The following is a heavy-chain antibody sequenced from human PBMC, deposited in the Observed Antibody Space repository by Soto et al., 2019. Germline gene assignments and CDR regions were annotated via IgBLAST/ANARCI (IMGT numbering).Heavy chain of an antibody. Sequence: PGGSLRLSCAASGFTFSSYAMSWFRQAPGKGLEWVSAISGSGGSTYYADSVKGRFTISSDNSKNTLYLQMNSLRAEDTAVYYCAKVVGSGWYGLDYWGQGTLVTVSS. D-gene: IGHD6-19*01. CDR1: GFTFSSYA. CDR2: ISGSGGST. V-gene: IGHV3-23*01. J-gene: IGHJ4*02. CDR3: AKVVGSGWYGLDY.